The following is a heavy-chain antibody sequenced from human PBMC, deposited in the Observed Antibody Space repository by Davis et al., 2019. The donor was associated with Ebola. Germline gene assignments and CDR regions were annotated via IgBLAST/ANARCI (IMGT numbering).Heavy chain of an antibody. CDR2: ISSRSGTI. CDR1: GFTFNSYS. V-gene: IGHV3-48*02. J-gene: IGHJ3*02. D-gene: IGHD3-3*01. CDR3: ACTIFDAFDI. Sequence: GSLRPPCAASGFTFNSYSLNWVRQAPGKGLEWVSYISSRSGTIYYADSVKGRFTISRDNAQNSLYLQMNSLRDEDTAVYYCACTIFDAFDIWGQGTMVTVSS.